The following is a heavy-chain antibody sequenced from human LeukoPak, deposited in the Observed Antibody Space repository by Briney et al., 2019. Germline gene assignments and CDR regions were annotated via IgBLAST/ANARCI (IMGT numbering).Heavy chain of an antibody. J-gene: IGHJ4*02. CDR2: IIPIFGTA. Sequence: SVKVSCKASGGTFSSYAISWVRQAPGQGLEWMGRIIPIFGTANYAQKFQGRVTITTDESTSTAYMELSSLRSEDTAVHYCARGSGYVWGSYRPMGLFDYWGQGTLVTVSS. CDR1: GGTFSSYA. V-gene: IGHV1-69*05. D-gene: IGHD3-16*02. CDR3: ARGSGYVWGSYRPMGLFDY.